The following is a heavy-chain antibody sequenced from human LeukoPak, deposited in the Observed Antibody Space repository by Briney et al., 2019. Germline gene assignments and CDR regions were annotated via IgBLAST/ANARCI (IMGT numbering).Heavy chain of an antibody. Sequence: SETLSLTCTVSGGSISSSSYYWGWIRQPPGKGLEWIGSIYYSGSTYYNPSLRSRVTISVDTSKNQFFLKLSSVTAADTAVYYCARLDRTSPLRDYWGQGTLVTVSS. V-gene: IGHV4-39*01. CDR1: GGSISSSSYY. CDR2: IYYSGST. D-gene: IGHD1-7*01. CDR3: ARLDRTSPLRDY. J-gene: IGHJ4*02.